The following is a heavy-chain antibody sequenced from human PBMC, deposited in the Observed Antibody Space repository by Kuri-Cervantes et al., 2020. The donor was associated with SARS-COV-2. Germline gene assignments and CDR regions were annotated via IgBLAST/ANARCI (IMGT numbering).Heavy chain of an antibody. D-gene: IGHD3-16*01. CDR2: IYWDADK. Sequence: SGPTLVKPTETLTLTCTVSGFSLSNARMGVSWIRQPPGKALEWLALIYWDADKRYSPSLKRSLTIPKDTSKNQVVTTMNKMAPVDTSTYYCAHSVSGGAPENWGQGTLVTVSS. CDR1: GFSLSNARMG. CDR3: AHSVSGGAPEN. V-gene: IGHV2-5*02. J-gene: IGHJ4*01.